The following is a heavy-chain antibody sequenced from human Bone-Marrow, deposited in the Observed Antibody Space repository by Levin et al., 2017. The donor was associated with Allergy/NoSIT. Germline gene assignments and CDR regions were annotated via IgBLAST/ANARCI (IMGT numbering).Heavy chain of an antibody. CDR2: IYYTGSA. CDR1: GGSISGYH. J-gene: IGHJ4*02. V-gene: IGHV4-59*08. CDR3: TRLYCSHNCYPGD. D-gene: IGHD2-15*01. Sequence: SETLSLTCTVSGGSISGYHWSWIRQPPGRGLEWIGYIYYTGSAQYNPSLKRRVTISVDTSRDQFSLQLNSVTVADTDAYYCTRLYCSHNCYPGDWSQGILVTVSS.